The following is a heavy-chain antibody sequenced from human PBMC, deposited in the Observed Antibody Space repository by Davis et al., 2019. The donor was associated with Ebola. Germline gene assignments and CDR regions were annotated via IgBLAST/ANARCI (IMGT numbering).Heavy chain of an antibody. CDR2: INHSGST. CDR1: GGSFSGYY. CDR3: ARIKRITMIVVVRDDAFDI. J-gene: IGHJ3*02. V-gene: IGHV4-34*01. D-gene: IGHD3-22*01. Sequence: MPSETLSLTCAVYGGSFSGYYWSWIRQPPGKGLEWIGEINHSGSTNYNPSLKSRVTISVDTSKNQFSLELSSVTAADTAVYYCARIKRITMIVVVRDDAFDIWGQGTMVTVSS.